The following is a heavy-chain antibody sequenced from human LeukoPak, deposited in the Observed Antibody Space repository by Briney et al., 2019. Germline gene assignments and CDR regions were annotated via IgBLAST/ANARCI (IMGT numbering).Heavy chain of an antibody. J-gene: IGHJ4*02. CDR3: ARGYYDSSGYYFDY. CDR2: INHSGST. V-gene: IGHV4-34*01. Sequence: SETLSLTCAVYGGSFSGDYWSWIRQPPGKGLEGIGEINHSGSTNYNPSLKSRVTISVDTSKNQFSLKLSSVTAADTAVYYCARGYYDSSGYYFDYWGQGTLVTVSS. D-gene: IGHD3-22*01. CDR1: GGSFSGDY.